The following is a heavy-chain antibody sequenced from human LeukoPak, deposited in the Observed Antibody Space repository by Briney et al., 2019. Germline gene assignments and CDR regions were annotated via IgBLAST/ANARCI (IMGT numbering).Heavy chain of an antibody. CDR1: GFTFSSYG. Sequence: GGSLRLSCAASGFTFSSYGMSWVRQAPGKGLEWVSAISGSGGSTYYADSVKGRFTISRDNSKNTLYLQMNSLRAEDTAVYYCAKGPTYYYDSSGYYWGQGTLVTVSS. J-gene: IGHJ4*02. CDR3: AKGPTYYYDSSGYY. CDR2: ISGSGGST. V-gene: IGHV3-23*01. D-gene: IGHD3-22*01.